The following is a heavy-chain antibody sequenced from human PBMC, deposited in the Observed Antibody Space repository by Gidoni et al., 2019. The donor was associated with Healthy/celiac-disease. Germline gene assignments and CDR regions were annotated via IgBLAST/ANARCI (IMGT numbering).Heavy chain of an antibody. V-gene: IGHV1-46*01. CDR3: ARGGGYSYVID. CDR1: GYTFTSYY. CDR2: FNPSGGST. Sequence: QVQLVQSGAEVKQPGASAKASCKASGYTFTSYYMHWVRQGPGLGREWMGIFNPSGGSTSYAEKFQSRVTMTRDTSTSTVYMELSSLRSEDTAVYYCARGGGYSYVIDWGQGTLVTVSS. J-gene: IGHJ4*02. D-gene: IGHD5-18*01.